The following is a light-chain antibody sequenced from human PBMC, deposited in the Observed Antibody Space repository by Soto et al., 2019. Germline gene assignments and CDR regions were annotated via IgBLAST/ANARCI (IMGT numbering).Light chain of an antibody. CDR1: SGHSSYA. V-gene: IGLV4-69*01. Sequence: QSVLTQSPSASASLGASVKLTCTLSSGHSSYAIAWHQQQPEKGPRYLMKLNSDGSHNKGDGIPDRFSGSSSGAERYLTISSLQSEDEADYYCQTWGTGINVFGTGTKLTVL. CDR3: QTWGTGINV. CDR2: LNSDGSH. J-gene: IGLJ1*01.